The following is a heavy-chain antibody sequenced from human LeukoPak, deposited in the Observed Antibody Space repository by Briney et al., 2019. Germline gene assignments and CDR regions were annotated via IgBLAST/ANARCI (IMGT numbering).Heavy chain of an antibody. D-gene: IGHD2-8*02. CDR1: GYIFTSYY. CDR3: ARVGWWDRNGYERWFDY. V-gene: IGHV1-18*04. Sequence: ASVKVSCKTSGYIFTSYYIHWVRQAPGQGLEWMGWISAYNGNTNYAQKLQGRVTMTTDTSTSTAYMELRSLRSDDTAVYYCARVGWWDRNGYERWFDYWGQGTLVTVSS. CDR2: ISAYNGNT. J-gene: IGHJ4*02.